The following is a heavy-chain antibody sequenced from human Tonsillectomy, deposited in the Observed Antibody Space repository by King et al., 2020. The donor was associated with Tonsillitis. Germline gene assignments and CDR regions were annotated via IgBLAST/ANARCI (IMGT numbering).Heavy chain of an antibody. CDR3: ARPHVITTAYAFDI. CDR1: GGSISSYY. V-gene: IGHV4-59*01. J-gene: IGHJ3*02. D-gene: IGHD2/OR15-2a*01. Sequence: VQLQESGPGLVKPSETLSLTCTVSGGSISSYYWSWIRQPPGKGLEWIGYIYYSGSTNYNPSLKSRVTISVDTSKNQFSLKLNSVTAADTAVYYCARPHVITTAYAFDIWGQGTMVTVSS. CDR2: IYYSGST.